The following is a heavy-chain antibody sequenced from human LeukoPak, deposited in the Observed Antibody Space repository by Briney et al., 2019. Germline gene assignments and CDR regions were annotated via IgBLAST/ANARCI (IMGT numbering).Heavy chain of an antibody. CDR3: ARGGSGSYYYYYYMDV. D-gene: IGHD1-26*01. J-gene: IGHJ6*03. V-gene: IGHV1-2*02. CDR1: GYTFTSYG. Sequence: ASVRVSCKASGYTFTSYGISWVRQAPGQGLEWMGWINPNSGGTNYAQKFQGRVTMTRDTSISTAYMELSRLRSDDTAVYYCARGGSGSYYYYYYMDVWGKGTTVTVSS. CDR2: INPNSGGT.